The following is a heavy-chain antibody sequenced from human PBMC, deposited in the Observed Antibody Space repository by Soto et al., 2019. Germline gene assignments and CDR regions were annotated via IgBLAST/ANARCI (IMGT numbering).Heavy chain of an antibody. CDR2: IYSGGSP. CDR3: ARLVDYYDSSGYDPVFDY. Sequence: PGGSLRLCCAASGFTVSSNYMSWVRQAPGKGLEWVSAIYSGGSPYYADSVKGRFTISRDNSKNTLYLQMNSLRAEDTAVYYCARLVDYYDSSGYDPVFDYWGQRALDTVSS. CDR1: GFTVSSNY. D-gene: IGHD3-22*01. V-gene: IGHV3-66*01. J-gene: IGHJ4*02.